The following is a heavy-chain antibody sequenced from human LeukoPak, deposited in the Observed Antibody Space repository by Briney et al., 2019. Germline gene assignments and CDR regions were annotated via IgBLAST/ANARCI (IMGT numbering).Heavy chain of an antibody. D-gene: IGHD3-10*01. V-gene: IGHV4-59*01. CDR2: IYYSGAT. CDR3: ATLNGAPDNWFDP. CDR1: GGSISSYY. J-gene: IGHJ5*02. Sequence: PSETLSLTCTVSGGSISSYYWSWIRQPPGKGLEWIGYIYYSGATNYNPSLKSRVIISVDRSKNQFSLELSSVTAADTAVYYRATLNGAPDNWFDPWGQGTLVTVSS.